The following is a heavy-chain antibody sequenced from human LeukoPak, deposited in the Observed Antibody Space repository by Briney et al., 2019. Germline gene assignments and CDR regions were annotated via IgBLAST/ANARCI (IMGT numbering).Heavy chain of an antibody. CDR3: AKAPVATKGPNWFDP. V-gene: IGHV3-33*06. CDR2: IWYDGSNK. CDR1: GFTFSSYG. D-gene: IGHD5-12*01. Sequence: PGGSLRLSCAASGFTFSSYGMHWVRQAPGKGLEWVAVIWYDGSNKYYADSVKGRFTISRDNSKNTLYLQMNSLRAEDTAVYYCAKAPVATKGPNWFDPWGQGTLVTVSS. J-gene: IGHJ5*02.